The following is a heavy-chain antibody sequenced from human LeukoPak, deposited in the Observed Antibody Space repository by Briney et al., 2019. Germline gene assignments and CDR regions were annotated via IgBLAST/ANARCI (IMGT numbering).Heavy chain of an antibody. D-gene: IGHD6-19*01. CDR2: TYYRSKWYN. Sequence: SQTLSLTCAISGDGVSSNSAAWNWSRQSPSRGLEWLGRTYYRSKWYNDYAISVKSRITINPDTSKNQFSLQLSSVTPEDTAVSYCASGAVAGLAYWGQGTLVSVSS. V-gene: IGHV6-1*01. CDR1: GDGVSSNSAA. J-gene: IGHJ4*02. CDR3: ASGAVAGLAY.